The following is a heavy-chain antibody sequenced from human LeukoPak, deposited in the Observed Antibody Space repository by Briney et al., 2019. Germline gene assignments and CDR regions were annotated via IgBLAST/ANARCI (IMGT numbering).Heavy chain of an antibody. CDR2: IYGTGST. CDR1: GYSLGKNYY. J-gene: IGHJ4*02. CDR3: ARYDSRGSASTRFDY. V-gene: IGHV4-38-2*01. D-gene: IGHD3-16*01. Sequence: PSETLSLTCAVSGYSLGKNYYWGWFRQPPGKGLEWIGRIYGTGSTSYNPSLMNRVTMSVDTSKNHFSLKLTSVTAADTAVYYCARYDSRGSASTRFDYWGQGILVTISS.